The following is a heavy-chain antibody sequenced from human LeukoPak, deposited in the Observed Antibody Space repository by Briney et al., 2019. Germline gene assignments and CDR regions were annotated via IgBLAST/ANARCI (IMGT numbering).Heavy chain of an antibody. V-gene: IGHV1-46*01. J-gene: IGHJ6*03. CDR3: ASHRIPYYYYYMDV. Sequence: ASVKVSCKASGYTFTSYYMHWVRQAPGQGLEWMGIINPSGGSTSYAQKFRGRATMTRDMSTSTVYMELSSLRSEDTAVYYCASHRIPYYYYYMDVWGKGTTVTVSS. CDR1: GYTFTSYY. CDR2: INPSGGST.